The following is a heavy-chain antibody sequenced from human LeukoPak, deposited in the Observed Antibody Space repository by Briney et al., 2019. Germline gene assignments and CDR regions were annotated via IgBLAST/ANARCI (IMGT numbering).Heavy chain of an antibody. J-gene: IGHJ4*02. V-gene: IGHV1-69*13. CDR3: ARERDYYDSSGYYTFDY. Sequence: ASVKVSCKASGGSFSSYAISWVRQAPGQGLEWMGGIIPIFGTANYAQKFQGRVTITADESTSTAYMELSSLRSEDTAVYYCARERDYYDSSGYYTFDYWGQGTLVTVSS. CDR2: IIPIFGTA. CDR1: GGSFSSYA. D-gene: IGHD3-22*01.